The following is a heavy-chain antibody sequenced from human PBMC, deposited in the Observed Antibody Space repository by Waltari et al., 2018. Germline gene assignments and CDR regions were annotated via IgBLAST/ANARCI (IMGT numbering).Heavy chain of an antibody. CDR2: IYYSGST. J-gene: IGHJ4*02. V-gene: IGHV4-39*01. D-gene: IGHD6-13*01. CDR1: DGSISSGNYY. CDR3: ARSLHIFRAAAGMFDY. Sequence: QLQLQESGPGLVKPSETLSLTCTFSDGSISSGNYYWGWIRQSPGKGLEWIGSIYYSGSTSYNPSLKSRVTISVDTPKHQFSLKLSSVTAADTAVYYCARSLHIFRAAAGMFDYWGQGSLVIVSS.